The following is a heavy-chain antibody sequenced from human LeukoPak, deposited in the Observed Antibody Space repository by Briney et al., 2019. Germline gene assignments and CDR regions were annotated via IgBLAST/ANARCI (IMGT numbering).Heavy chain of an antibody. D-gene: IGHD5-24*01. V-gene: IGHV3-7*05. CDR1: GFTFCTYW. CDR2: INQDGSEA. J-gene: IGHJ3*01. CDR3: VRGFDGYFGFDL. Sequence: GGALRLSCAAPGFTFCTYWMRWGRLAPGERLEWVANINQDGSEAFYVDSVKGRFTISRDNGKNSIFVQMDSLRAEDTAVYYCVRGFDGYFGFDLWGQGTMVTVSS.